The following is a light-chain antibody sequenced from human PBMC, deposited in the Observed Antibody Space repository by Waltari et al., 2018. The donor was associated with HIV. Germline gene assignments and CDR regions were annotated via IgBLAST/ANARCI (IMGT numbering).Light chain of an antibody. CDR3: QQYGSSPLT. CDR2: GAS. CDR1: QGVSSSK. J-gene: IGKJ4*01. Sequence: EIVLTQSPGTLSLSPGDTATLPCRASQGVSSSKLVWYQQKPGQAPRLLMYGASSRATGIPDRFSGSGSGTDFTLTISRLEPEDFAVYYCQQYGSSPLTFGGGTKVEIK. V-gene: IGKV3-20*01.